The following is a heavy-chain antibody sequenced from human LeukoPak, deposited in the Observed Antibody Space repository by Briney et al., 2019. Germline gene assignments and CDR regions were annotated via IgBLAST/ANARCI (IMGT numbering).Heavy chain of an antibody. D-gene: IGHD4-11*01. CDR3: ARVGRYSKFDY. CDR1: GFTFSSYA. V-gene: IGHV3-23*01. CDR2: ISGSGGST. Sequence: PGGSLRLSCAASGFTFSSYAMSWVRQAPGKGLEWVSAISGSGGSTYYADSVKGRFTISRENAKNSLYLQMNSLRAGDTAVYYCARVGRYSKFDYWGQGTLVTVSS. J-gene: IGHJ4*02.